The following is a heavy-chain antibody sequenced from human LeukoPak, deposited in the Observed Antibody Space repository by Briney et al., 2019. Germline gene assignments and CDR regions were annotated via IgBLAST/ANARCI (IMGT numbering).Heavy chain of an antibody. CDR3: AKGQLLWFGELLEVDY. D-gene: IGHD3-10*01. J-gene: IGHJ4*02. V-gene: IGHV3-23*01. CDR2: ISGSGGST. Sequence: GGSLRLSCAASGFTFSSYAMSWVRQAPGKGLEWVSAISGSGGSTYYADSVKGRFTISRDNSKNTLYLQMNSLRAEDTAVYYCAKGQLLWFGELLEVDYWGQGTLVTVSS. CDR1: GFTFSSYA.